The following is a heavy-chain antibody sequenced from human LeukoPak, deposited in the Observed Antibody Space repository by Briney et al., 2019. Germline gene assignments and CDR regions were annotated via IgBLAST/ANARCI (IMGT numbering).Heavy chain of an antibody. CDR1: GFTFSSYA. D-gene: IGHD4-17*01. Sequence: PGRSLRLSCAASGFTFSSYAMHWVRQAPGKGLEWVAVISYDGSNKYYADSVKGRFTISRDNSKNTLYLQMNSLRAEDTAVYYCVVSSTVTNYFDYWGQGTLVTASS. CDR3: VVSSTVTNYFDY. J-gene: IGHJ4*02. CDR2: ISYDGSNK. V-gene: IGHV3-30*04.